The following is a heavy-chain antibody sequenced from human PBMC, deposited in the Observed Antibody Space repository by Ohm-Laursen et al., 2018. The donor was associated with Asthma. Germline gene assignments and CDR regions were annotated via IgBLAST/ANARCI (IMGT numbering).Heavy chain of an antibody. CDR3: SRAISGSFYY. CDR1: GYSFSLYS. Sequence: SLRLSCAASGYSFSLYSIHWIRQAPGKGLQWVASISTASTFIYYADSVRGRFTISRDNAKNVLLLQMNSLRAEDTAVYFCSRAISGSFYYWGQGTLVAVSS. J-gene: IGHJ4*02. CDR2: ISTASTFI. D-gene: IGHD3-10*01. V-gene: IGHV3-21*01.